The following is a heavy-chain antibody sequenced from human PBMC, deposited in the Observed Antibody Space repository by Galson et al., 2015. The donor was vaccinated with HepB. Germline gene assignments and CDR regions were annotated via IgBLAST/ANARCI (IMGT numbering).Heavy chain of an antibody. CDR3: AKDLAAGTRERGYYYYMDV. CDR2: ISYDGSNK. J-gene: IGHJ6*03. CDR1: GFTFSSFA. D-gene: IGHD6-13*01. Sequence: SLRLSCATSGFTFSSFAMTWVRQAPGKGLEWVAVISYDGSNKYYADSVKGRFTISRDNSKNTLYLQMNSLRAEDTAVYYCAKDLAAGTRERGYYYYMDVWGKGTTVTVSS. V-gene: IGHV3-30*18.